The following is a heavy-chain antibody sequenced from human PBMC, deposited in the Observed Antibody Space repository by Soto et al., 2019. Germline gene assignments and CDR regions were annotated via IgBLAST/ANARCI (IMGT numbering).Heavy chain of an antibody. CDR3: ARGEVAAAGIYYYYGMDV. CDR1: GGTFSSYA. D-gene: IGHD6-13*01. Sequence: SVKVSCKASGGTFSSYAISWVRQAPGQGLEWMGGIIPIFGTANYAQKFQGRVTITADESTSTAYMELSGLRSEDTAVYYCARGEVAAAGIYYYYGMDVWGQGTTGTVS. J-gene: IGHJ6*02. V-gene: IGHV1-69*13. CDR2: IIPIFGTA.